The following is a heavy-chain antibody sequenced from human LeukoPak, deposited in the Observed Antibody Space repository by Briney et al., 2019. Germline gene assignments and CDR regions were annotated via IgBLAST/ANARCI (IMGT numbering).Heavy chain of an antibody. D-gene: IGHD4-17*01. V-gene: IGHV3-48*02. CDR2: ISSSGDII. CDR1: GFRFSGHS. Sequence: PGGSLRLSCAASGFRFSGHSVDWVRQVPGKGLEWVSYISSSGDIIHYADSVKGRFTISRDNAKDSLYLQMNSLRDGDTAVYYCARSAYGDYVSYYGTDVWGQGTTVTVSS. CDR3: ARSAYGDYVSYYGTDV. J-gene: IGHJ6*02.